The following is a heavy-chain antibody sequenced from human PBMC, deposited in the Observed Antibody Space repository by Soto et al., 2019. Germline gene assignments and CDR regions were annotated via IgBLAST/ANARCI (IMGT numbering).Heavy chain of an antibody. J-gene: IGHJ5*02. CDR3: ARTGTTWRRGFDP. Sequence: GESLQISCKRSGYSFTSYWIGLVRQIPGKGLEWMVIIYPSDSDTRYSPYFQCQVTISADNSISTAYLQWSSLQASDTALYYCARTGTTWRRGFDPWGQGTLVTVSS. V-gene: IGHV5-51*01. CDR1: GYSFTSYW. D-gene: IGHD1-7*01. CDR2: IYPSDSDT.